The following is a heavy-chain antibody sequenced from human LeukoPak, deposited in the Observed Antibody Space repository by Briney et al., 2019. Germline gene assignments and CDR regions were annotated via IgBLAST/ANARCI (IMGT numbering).Heavy chain of an antibody. CDR1: GYTFTGYY. Sequence: ASVKVSCKASGYTFTGYYMHWVRQAPGQGLEWMGWINPNSGGANYAQKFQGRVTMTRDTSISTAYMELSRLRSDDTAVYYCATQVGSYDILTGYYNHYYCYMDVWGKGTTVTVSS. CDR3: ATQVGSYDILTGYYNHYYCYMDV. V-gene: IGHV1-2*02. J-gene: IGHJ6*03. CDR2: INPNSGGA. D-gene: IGHD3-9*01.